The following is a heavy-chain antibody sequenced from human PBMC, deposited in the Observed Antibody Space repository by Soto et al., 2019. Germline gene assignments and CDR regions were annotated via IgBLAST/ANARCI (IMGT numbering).Heavy chain of an antibody. J-gene: IGHJ4*02. D-gene: IGHD1-26*01. CDR2: IYYSGST. CDR1: GGSINSYY. Sequence: QVQLQESGPGLVKPSETLSLTCTVSGGSINSYYWSWIRQPPGKGLELIGYIYYSGSTNYNPSLKSRVTISVDTSKNQLSLKLSSVHAADTAVYYCARAWGFYFDYWGQGTLVTVSS. CDR3: ARAWGFYFDY. V-gene: IGHV4-59*01.